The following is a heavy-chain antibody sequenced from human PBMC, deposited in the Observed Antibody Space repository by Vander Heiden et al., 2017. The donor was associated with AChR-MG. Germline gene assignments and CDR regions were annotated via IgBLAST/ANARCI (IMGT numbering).Heavy chain of an antibody. CDR1: GFTFRSYG. J-gene: IGHJ5*02. V-gene: IGHV3-30*02. CDR2: IRYDGSSQ. D-gene: IGHD1-1*01. CDR3: AKDPERYGRGWFDP. Sequence: QVQLVESGGGVVQPGGSLRLSCAASGFTFRSYGVNWVRQAPGKGLEWVAFIRYDGSSQYYADSVKGRFTMSRDNSKNTLYLQMSSLRADDTAVYYCAKDPERYGRGWFDPWGQGTLVTVSS.